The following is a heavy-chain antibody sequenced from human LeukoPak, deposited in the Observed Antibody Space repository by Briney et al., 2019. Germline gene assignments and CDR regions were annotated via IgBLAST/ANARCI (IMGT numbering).Heavy chain of an antibody. D-gene: IGHD6-6*01. Sequence: GESLKISCKGSGYSFTSYWIGWVRQMPGKGLEWMGIIYPGDSDTRYSPSFQGQVTISADKSISTAYLQWSSLKASYTAMYYCARAASSSSSFYYYYMDVWGKGTTVTVSS. CDR1: GYSFTSYW. CDR3: ARAASSSSSFYYYYMDV. V-gene: IGHV5-51*01. CDR2: IYPGDSDT. J-gene: IGHJ6*03.